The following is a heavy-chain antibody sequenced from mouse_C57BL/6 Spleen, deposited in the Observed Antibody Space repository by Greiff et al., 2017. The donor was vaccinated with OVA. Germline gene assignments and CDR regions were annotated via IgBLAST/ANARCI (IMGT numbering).Heavy chain of an antibody. J-gene: IGHJ2*01. D-gene: IGHD1-1*01. CDR3: ARRGFITTVVAPFDY. V-gene: IGHV5-4*01. CDR1: GFTFSSYA. CDR2: ISDGGSYT. Sequence: EVHLVESGGGLVKPGGSLKLSCAASGFTFSSYAMSWVRQTPEKRLEWVATISDGGSYTYYPDNVKGRFTISRDNAKNNLYLQMSHLKSEDTAMYYCARRGFITTVVAPFDYWGQGTTLTVSS.